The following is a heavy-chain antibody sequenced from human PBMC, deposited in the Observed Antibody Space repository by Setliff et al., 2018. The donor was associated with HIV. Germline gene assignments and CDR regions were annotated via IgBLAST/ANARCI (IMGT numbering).Heavy chain of an antibody. Sequence: SETLSLTCALYGGSFSDYYWSWIRQPPGVGLECIGEINHSGSTNYNPSRQSRVTISVDTSKNQFSRKLSSVTSAYTSVYSCARDREVFDYNVSGSYSWFDPWGQGTLVTVSS. J-gene: IGHJ5*02. V-gene: IGHV4-34*01. CDR1: GGSFSDYY. D-gene: IGHD3-10*01. CDR3: ARDREVFDYNVSGSYSWFDP. CDR2: INHSGST.